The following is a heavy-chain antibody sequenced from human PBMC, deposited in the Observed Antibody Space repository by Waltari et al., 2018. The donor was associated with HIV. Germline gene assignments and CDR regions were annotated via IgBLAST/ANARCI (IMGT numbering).Heavy chain of an antibody. Sequence: EVQLVESGGGLVQPGGSLRLSCAASGFTFTKYWMPWVRQAPGKGLEWVANIKQEESEKYYVDSLKGRFTISRDNAKNSLFLQMNSLRVEDTAVYYCAREALYDSSGYYFDYWGQGTLVTVSS. CDR2: IKQEESEK. D-gene: IGHD3-22*01. CDR3: AREALYDSSGYYFDY. V-gene: IGHV3-7*01. J-gene: IGHJ4*02. CDR1: GFTFTKYW.